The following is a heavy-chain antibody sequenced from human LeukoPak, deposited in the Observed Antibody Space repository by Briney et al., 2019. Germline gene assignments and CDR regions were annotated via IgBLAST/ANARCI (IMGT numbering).Heavy chain of an antibody. D-gene: IGHD3-16*02. Sequence: WASVKVSCKASGYTFIDYYIHWVRQAPGQGLEWLGGIIPIFGTANYAQKFQGRVTITTDESTSTAYMELSSLRSEDTAVYYCARGARGPGGHYYDYVWGSYRYHYFDYWGQGTLVTVSS. J-gene: IGHJ4*02. V-gene: IGHV1-69*05. CDR2: IIPIFGTA. CDR1: GYTFIDYY. CDR3: ARGARGPGGHYYDYVWGSYRYHYFDY.